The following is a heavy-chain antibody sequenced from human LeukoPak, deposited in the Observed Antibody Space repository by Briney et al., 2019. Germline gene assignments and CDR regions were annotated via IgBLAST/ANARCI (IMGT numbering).Heavy chain of an antibody. V-gene: IGHV4-59*08. CDR3: ARRRNWGYFDY. D-gene: IGHD7-27*01. Sequence: SETLSLTCTVSGGPISSYYWSWLRQPPGKGLEWLGYIYYSGSTNYNPSLKSRVTISVDTSKNQFSLKLSSVTAADTAVYYCARRRNWGYFDYWGQGTLVTVSS. J-gene: IGHJ4*02. CDR1: GGPISSYY. CDR2: IYYSGST.